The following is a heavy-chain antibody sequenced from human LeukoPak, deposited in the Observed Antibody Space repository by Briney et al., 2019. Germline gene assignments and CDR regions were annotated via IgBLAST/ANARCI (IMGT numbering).Heavy chain of an antibody. CDR3: ARASVRSMDKFYDILTGYSTNYYYYMDV. J-gene: IGHJ6*03. CDR1: GFTFSSYS. V-gene: IGHV3-21*01. Sequence: PGGSLRLSCAASGFTFSSYSMNWVRQAPGKGLEWVSSISSSSSYIYYADSVKGRFTISRDNAKNSLYLQMNSLRAEDTAVYYCARASVRSMDKFYDILTGYSTNYYYYMDVWGKGTTVTVSS. D-gene: IGHD3-9*01. CDR2: ISSSSSYI.